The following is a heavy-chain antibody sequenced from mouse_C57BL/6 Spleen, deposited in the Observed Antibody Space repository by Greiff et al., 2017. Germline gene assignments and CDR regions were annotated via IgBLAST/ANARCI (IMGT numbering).Heavy chain of an antibody. CDR3: ASITTVVSDY. CDR2: IGPSDSYT. CDR1: GYTFTSYW. Sequence: VKLQQPGAELVKPGASVKLSCKASGYTFTSYWMKWVNQRPGQGLEWIGEIGPSDSYTNYNQKFKGKATLTVATASRTAYMQLSSRTSEDSAVYYCASITTVVSDYWGQGTTLTVSS. J-gene: IGHJ2*01. V-gene: IGHV1-50*01. D-gene: IGHD1-1*01.